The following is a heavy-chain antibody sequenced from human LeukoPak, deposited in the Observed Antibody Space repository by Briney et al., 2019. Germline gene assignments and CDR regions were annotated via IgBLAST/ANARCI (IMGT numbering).Heavy chain of an antibody. D-gene: IGHD2-15*01. CDR3: ATEGVVAAIIPRHYYYYMDV. Sequence: ASVEVSCKASGYTFTSYYMHWVRQAPGQGLEWMGIINPSGGSTSYAQKFQGRVTMTRDTSTSTVYMELSSLRSEDTAVYYCATEGVVAAIIPRHYYYYMDVWGKGTTVTVSS. CDR2: INPSGGST. J-gene: IGHJ6*03. CDR1: GYTFTSYY. V-gene: IGHV1-46*01.